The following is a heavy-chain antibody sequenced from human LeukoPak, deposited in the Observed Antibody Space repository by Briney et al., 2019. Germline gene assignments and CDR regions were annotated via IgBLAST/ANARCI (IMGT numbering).Heavy chain of an antibody. D-gene: IGHD3-22*01. CDR2: ISGSGGST. J-gene: IGHJ4*02. V-gene: IGHV3-23*01. CDR3: AKVGYYYDSSGYYNGY. CDR1: GLTFSSYA. Sequence: GGSLRLSCAASGLTFSSYAMSWVRQAPGKGLEWVSAISGSGGSTYYADSVKGRFTISRDNSKNTLYLQMNSLRAEDTAVYYCAKVGYYYDSSGYYNGYWGQGTLVTVSS.